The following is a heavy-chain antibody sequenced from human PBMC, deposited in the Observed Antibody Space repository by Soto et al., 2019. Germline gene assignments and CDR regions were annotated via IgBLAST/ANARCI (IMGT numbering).Heavy chain of an antibody. J-gene: IGHJ4*02. CDR3: ARDRLRLGELSLIGYFDY. CDR1: GFSFSSYT. V-gene: IGHV3-30*01. Sequence: QVQLVESGGGVVQPGRSLRLSCAGSGFSFSSYTMHWVRQAPGKGLEWVALISFDSSNKYYAASVKGRFSISRDNSKNIVFLQMDSLRPDDTALYYCARDRLRLGELSLIGYFDYWGQGTLVTVSS. CDR2: ISFDSSNK. D-gene: IGHD3-16*02.